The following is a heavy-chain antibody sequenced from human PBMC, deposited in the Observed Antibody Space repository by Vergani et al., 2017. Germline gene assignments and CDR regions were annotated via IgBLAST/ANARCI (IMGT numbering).Heavy chain of an antibody. Sequence: QVQLVESGGGLVKPGGSLRLSCAASEFSFSDHYMTWIRQAPGKGWEWVAFIGTSGPYINYADSVKGRFIIARDNTNNSLFRQLRSLRAEDGAVYYYARDCDSGGCPDDYGMDVWGQGATVTVSS. D-gene: IGHD5-12*01. V-gene: IGHV3-11*06. J-gene: IGHJ6*02. CDR3: ARDCDSGGCPDDYGMDV. CDR2: IGTSGPYI. CDR1: EFSFSDHY.